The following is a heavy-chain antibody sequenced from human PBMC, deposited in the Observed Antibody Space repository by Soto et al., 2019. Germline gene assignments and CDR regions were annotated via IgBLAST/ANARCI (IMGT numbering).Heavy chain of an antibody. J-gene: IGHJ4*02. CDR3: ARGNQPYYDFWSGYPY. D-gene: IGHD3-3*01. CDR1: GYTFTSYD. V-gene: IGHV1-8*01. CDR2: MNPNSGNT. Sequence: ASVKVSCKASGYTFTSYDINWVRQATGQGLEWMGWMNPNSGNTGYAQKFQGRGTMTRNTPISTAYMELSSRGSEDTAVYYCARGNQPYYDFWSGYPYWGQGTLVTVSS.